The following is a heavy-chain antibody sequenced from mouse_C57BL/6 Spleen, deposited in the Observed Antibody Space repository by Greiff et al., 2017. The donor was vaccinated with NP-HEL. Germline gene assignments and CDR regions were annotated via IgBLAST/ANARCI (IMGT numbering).Heavy chain of an antibody. V-gene: IGHV5-16*01. J-gene: IGHJ1*03. CDR1: GFTFSDYY. CDR3: ARAVTGYWYFDV. D-gene: IGHD4-1*01. Sequence: EVQLQESEGGLVQPGSSMKLSCTASGFTFSDYYMAWVRQVPEKGLEWVANINYDGSSTYYLDSLKSRFIISRDNAKNILYLQMSSLKSEDTATYYCARAVTGYWYFDVWGTGTTVTVSS. CDR2: INYDGSST.